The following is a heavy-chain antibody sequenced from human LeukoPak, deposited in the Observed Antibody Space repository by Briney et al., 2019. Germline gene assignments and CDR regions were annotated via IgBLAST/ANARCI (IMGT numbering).Heavy chain of an antibody. Sequence: PSETLSLTCAVYGGSFSGYYWSWIRQPPGKGLEWIGGINHSGSTNYNPSLKSRVTISVDTSKNQFSLKLSSVTAADTAVYYCARGPFHYFDDWGQRTLVTVSS. V-gene: IGHV4-34*01. J-gene: IGHJ4*02. CDR3: ARGPFHYFDD. CDR2: INHSGST. D-gene: IGHD3-3*02. CDR1: GGSFSGYY.